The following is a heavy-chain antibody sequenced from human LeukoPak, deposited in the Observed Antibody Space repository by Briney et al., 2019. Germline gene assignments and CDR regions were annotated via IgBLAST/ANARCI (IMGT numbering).Heavy chain of an antibody. V-gene: IGHV1-2*02. CDR1: GYTFTGYY. CDR3: AREGQVDSPVVLFDY. D-gene: IGHD2-21*01. CDR2: INPNSGGT. J-gene: IGHJ4*02. Sequence: ASVKLSCTASGYTFTGYYMHWVRQAPGQGLEWMGWINPNSGGTNYAQKFQGRVTMTRDTSISTAYMALRRLRSDDTAVYYCAREGQVDSPVVLFDYWGQGTLVTGSS.